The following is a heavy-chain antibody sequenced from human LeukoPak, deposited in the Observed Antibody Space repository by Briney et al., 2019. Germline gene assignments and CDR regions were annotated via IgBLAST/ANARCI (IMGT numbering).Heavy chain of an antibody. D-gene: IGHD3-22*01. J-gene: IGHJ4*02. CDR2: ISPYNGNT. CDR1: GYTFTRLG. CDR3: ARDKNHYDTRGDF. V-gene: IGHV1-18*01. Sequence: GAAVRVSCKASGYTFTRLGISWVRQAPGQGVEWMGWISPYNGNTNYPQKVQGRITVTTDTSTSTAYMELRSLRSDDTAVYYCARDKNHYDTRGDFWGQGTLVTVSS.